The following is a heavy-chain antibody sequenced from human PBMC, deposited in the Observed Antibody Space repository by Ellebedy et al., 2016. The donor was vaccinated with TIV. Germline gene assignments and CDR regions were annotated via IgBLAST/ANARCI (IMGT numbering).Heavy chain of an antibody. J-gene: IGHJ4*02. Sequence: PGGSLRLSCAASGFTFSSYGMHWVRQAPGKGLEWVAVIWSDGNNKDYADSVKGRFTISRDNSKNTLYLQMNSLRAEDTAVYYCARDAGYNWNARYFDYWGQGPLVTVSS. CDR1: GFTFSSYG. V-gene: IGHV3-33*01. D-gene: IGHD1-1*01. CDR3: ARDAGYNWNARYFDY. CDR2: IWSDGNNK.